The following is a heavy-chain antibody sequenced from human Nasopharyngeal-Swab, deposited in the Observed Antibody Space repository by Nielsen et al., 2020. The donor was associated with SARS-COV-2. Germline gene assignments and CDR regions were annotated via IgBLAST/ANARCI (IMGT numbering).Heavy chain of an antibody. D-gene: IGHD3-3*01. Sequence: GESLKISCAASGFTFSSYWMSWVRQAPGKGLEWVANIKQDGSEKYYVDSVKGRFTISRDNAKNSLYLQMNSLRAEDTAVYYCARDMVRFPGRYYGMDVWAKGPRSPSP. J-gene: IGHJ6*02. CDR3: ARDMVRFPGRYYGMDV. CDR2: IKQDGSEK. V-gene: IGHV3-7*01. CDR1: GFTFSSYW.